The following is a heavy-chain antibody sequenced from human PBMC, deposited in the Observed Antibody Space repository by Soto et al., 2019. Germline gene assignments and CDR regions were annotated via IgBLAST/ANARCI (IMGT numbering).Heavy chain of an antibody. D-gene: IGHD3-10*01. Sequence: AGGSLRLSCISSGFTFRTYTMNWVRQAPGKGLEWVSGIRGFSPYTFYAESVKGRFTISRDNAKNSLYLQMDSLRAEDTAVYYCARDRGYDAHDYYYNAMDVWGQGTTVTVSS. J-gene: IGHJ6*02. V-gene: IGHV3-21*01. CDR2: IRGFSPYT. CDR3: ARDRGYDAHDYYYNAMDV. CDR1: GFTFRTYT.